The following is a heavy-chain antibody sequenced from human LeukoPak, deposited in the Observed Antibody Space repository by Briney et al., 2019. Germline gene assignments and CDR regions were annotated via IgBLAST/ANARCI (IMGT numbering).Heavy chain of an antibody. CDR1: GGSISSYY. CDR2: IYYSGST. D-gene: IGHD3-22*01. V-gene: IGHV4-59*08. J-gene: IGHJ4*02. Sequence: SETLSLTCTVSGGSISSYYWSWIRQPPGKGLEWIGYIYYSGSTNYNPSLKSRVTISVDTSKNQFSLKLSSVTAADTAVYYCARQKRSSSGYYYNFDYWGQGTLVTVSS. CDR3: ARQKRSSSGYYYNFDY.